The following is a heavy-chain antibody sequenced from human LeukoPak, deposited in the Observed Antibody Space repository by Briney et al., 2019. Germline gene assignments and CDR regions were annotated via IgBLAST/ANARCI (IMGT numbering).Heavy chain of an antibody. Sequence: GGSLRLSCAASGFTFRTSGMHWVRQAPGKGLEWVSGISWNSGSIGYADSVKGRFTISRDNAKNSLYLQMNSLRAEDTALYYCAKDIGYGSGSYIFDYWGQGTLVTVSS. CDR3: AKDIGYGSGSYIFDY. CDR2: ISWNSGSI. CDR1: GFTFRTSG. D-gene: IGHD3-10*01. J-gene: IGHJ4*02. V-gene: IGHV3-9*01.